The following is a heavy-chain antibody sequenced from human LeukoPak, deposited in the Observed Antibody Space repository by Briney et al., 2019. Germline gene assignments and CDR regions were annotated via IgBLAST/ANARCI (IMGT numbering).Heavy chain of an antibody. Sequence: GSLRLSCAASGFAFSSYWMNWVRQAPGKGLEWVANIKQDGSEKYYVDSVKGRFTIPRDNAKNSLYLQMNSLRAEDTAVYYCARDSAAGSWSYYFDNWGQGTLVTVSS. CDR3: ARDSAAGSWSYYFDN. J-gene: IGHJ4*02. D-gene: IGHD6-13*01. CDR2: IKQDGSEK. CDR1: GFAFSSYW. V-gene: IGHV3-7*01.